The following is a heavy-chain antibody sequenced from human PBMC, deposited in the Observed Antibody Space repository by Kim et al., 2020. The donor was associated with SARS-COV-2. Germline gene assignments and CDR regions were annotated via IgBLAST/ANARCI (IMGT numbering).Heavy chain of an antibody. Sequence: SETLSRTCTVSGGPISSSNYYWGWVRQPPGKGLEWIGSMYYSGSTYYNPFLKSRVTISVDTSRNQCSLRLSSVTAADTAVYYCARHGNWLDPWGQGTLVTVSS. CDR1: GGPISSSNYY. J-gene: IGHJ5*02. CDR3: ARHGNWLDP. V-gene: IGHV4-39*01. CDR2: MYYSGST.